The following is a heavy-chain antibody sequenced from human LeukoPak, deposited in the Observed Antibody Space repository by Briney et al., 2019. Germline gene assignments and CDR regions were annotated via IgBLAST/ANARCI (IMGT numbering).Heavy chain of an antibody. D-gene: IGHD3-10*01. CDR1: GGSISSDY. V-gene: IGHV4-59*08. CDR3: ATRGY. J-gene: IGHJ4*02. CDR2: IYNSGNN. Sequence: SETLSLTCTVSGGSISSDYWQWIRQPPGKGLEWVGYIYNSGNNHYNSSLKSRVTISIDTSKNQFSLKLASVAAADTAVYYCATRGYWGQGTLVAVSS.